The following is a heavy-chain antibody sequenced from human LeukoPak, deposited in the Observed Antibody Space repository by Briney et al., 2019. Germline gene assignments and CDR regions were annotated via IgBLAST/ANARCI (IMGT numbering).Heavy chain of an antibody. Sequence: GGSLRLSCAASGFTFSSYSMNWVRQAPGKGLEWVSSISSSSSYIYYADSVKGRFTISRDNAKNSLYLQMNSLRAEDTAVYYCARDDDRYDSSGYPYWGQGTLVTVSS. CDR2: ISSSSSYI. D-gene: IGHD3-22*01. J-gene: IGHJ4*02. CDR3: ARDDDRYDSSGYPY. V-gene: IGHV3-21*01. CDR1: GFTFSSYS.